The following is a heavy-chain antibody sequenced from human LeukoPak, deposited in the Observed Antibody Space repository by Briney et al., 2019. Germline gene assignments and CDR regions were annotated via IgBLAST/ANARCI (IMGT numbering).Heavy chain of an antibody. D-gene: IGHD6-6*01. CDR3: AKDIDEYSSSWVFDY. CDR1: GFTFSSYG. Sequence: GGSLRLSCAASGFTFSSYGMHWGRQAPAKGLEGVTGIWYDGSNKYYADSVKSGFTISRDNSKNTLYLQMNSLRAADTAVYYCAKDIDEYSSSWVFDYWGQGNLVTVSS. V-gene: IGHV3-33*06. CDR2: IWYDGSNK. J-gene: IGHJ4*02.